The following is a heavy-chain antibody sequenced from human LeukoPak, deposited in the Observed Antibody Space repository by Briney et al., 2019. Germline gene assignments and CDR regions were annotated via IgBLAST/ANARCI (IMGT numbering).Heavy chain of an antibody. D-gene: IGHD3-10*01. Sequence: PGGSLRLSCSASGFTFSSYSMNWVRQAPGKGLEWVSYISSSSSTIYYADSVKGRFTISRDNAKTSLYLQMNSLRAEDTAVYYCARGPLHNYYGSGSNFDYWGQGTLVTVSS. V-gene: IGHV3-48*04. CDR3: ARGPLHNYYGSGSNFDY. J-gene: IGHJ4*02. CDR2: ISSSSSTI. CDR1: GFTFSSYS.